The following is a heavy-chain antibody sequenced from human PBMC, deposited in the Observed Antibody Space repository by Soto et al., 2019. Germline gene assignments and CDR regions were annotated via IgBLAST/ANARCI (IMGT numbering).Heavy chain of an antibody. V-gene: IGHV3-7*01. D-gene: IGHD5-12*01. CDR2: IKQDGSEK. J-gene: IGHJ6*02. CDR3: ARDGVATSRHYYYYGMDV. Sequence: PGGSLRLSCAASGFTFSSYWMSWVRQAPGKGLEWVANIKQDGSEKYYVDSVKGRFTISRDNAKNSLYLQMNSLRAEDTAVYYCARDGVATSRHYYYYGMDVWGQGTTVTVSS. CDR1: GFTFSSYW.